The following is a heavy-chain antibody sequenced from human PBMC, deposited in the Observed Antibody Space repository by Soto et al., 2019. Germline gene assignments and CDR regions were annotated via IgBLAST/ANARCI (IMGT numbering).Heavy chain of an antibody. Sequence: QVHLVQSGAEVKKPGASVKVSCKASGYTFTSYGISWVRQAPGQGLEWMGWISAYNGNTNYAQKLQGRVTMTTDTSTSTAYMELRSLRSDDTAVYYCARVWIGDRQLWNFDYWGQGTLVTVSS. CDR2: ISAYNGNT. CDR1: GYTFTSYG. CDR3: ARVWIGDRQLWNFDY. J-gene: IGHJ4*02. V-gene: IGHV1-18*01. D-gene: IGHD5-18*01.